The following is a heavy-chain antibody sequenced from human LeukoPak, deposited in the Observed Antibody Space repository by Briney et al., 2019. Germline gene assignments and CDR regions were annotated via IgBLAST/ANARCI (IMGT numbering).Heavy chain of an antibody. CDR1: GFTISSYA. Sequence: PGGSLRLSCAASGFTISSYAMSWVRQAPGKGLEWVSAISGSGGSTYYADSVKGRFTISRDNSKNTLYLQMNSLRAEDTAVYYCAKGLEQWLVPAAFDIWGQGTMVTVSS. CDR3: AKGLEQWLVPAAFDI. CDR2: ISGSGGST. V-gene: IGHV3-23*01. D-gene: IGHD6-19*01. J-gene: IGHJ3*02.